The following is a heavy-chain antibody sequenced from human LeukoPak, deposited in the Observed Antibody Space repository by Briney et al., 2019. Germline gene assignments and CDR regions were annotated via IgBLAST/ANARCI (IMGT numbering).Heavy chain of an antibody. D-gene: IGHD3-22*01. CDR3: ARYSPFDSGYYYVAGSDFDY. CDR2: ISAYNGNT. V-gene: IGHV1-18*01. J-gene: IGHJ4*02. Sequence: GASVKVSCKASGYTFTSYGISWVRQAPGQGLEWMGWISAYNGNTNYAQKLQGRVTMTTDTSTSTAYMELRGLRSDDTAVYYCARYSPFDSGYYYVAGSDFDYWGQGTLVTVSS. CDR1: GYTFTSYG.